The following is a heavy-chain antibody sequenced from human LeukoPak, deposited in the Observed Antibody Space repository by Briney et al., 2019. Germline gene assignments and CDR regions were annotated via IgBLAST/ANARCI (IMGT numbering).Heavy chain of an antibody. CDR3: TTGWVKGYLFDY. CDR2: IKSKTDGGTT. V-gene: IGHV3-15*07. D-gene: IGHD5-18*01. J-gene: IGHJ4*02. CDR1: GFTFTNAW. Sequence: GRSLRLSCAASGFTFTNAWMNWVRQAPGKGLEWVGRIKSKTDGGTTDYAAPVKGRFTISRDDSKNTLYLQMNSLKTEDTAVYYCTTGWVKGYLFDYWGQGTLVTVSS.